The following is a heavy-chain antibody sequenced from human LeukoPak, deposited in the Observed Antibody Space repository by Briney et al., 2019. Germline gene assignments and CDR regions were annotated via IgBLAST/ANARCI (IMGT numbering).Heavy chain of an antibody. D-gene: IGHD1-1*01. J-gene: IGHJ6*03. CDR2: IYTSGST. CDR3: ARTTLQYYYMDV. V-gene: IGHV4-4*07. CDR1: GGSMSSYF. Sequence: SETLSLTCAVSGGSMSSYFWSWIRQPAGKGLEYIGRIYTSGSTNYNPSLKSRVTMSIDTSKNQFSLKLSSVTATDTAVYYCARTTLQYYYMDVWGKGTTVTVSS.